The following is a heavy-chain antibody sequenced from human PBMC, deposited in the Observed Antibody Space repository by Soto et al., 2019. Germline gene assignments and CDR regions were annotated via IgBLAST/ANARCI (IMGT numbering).Heavy chain of an antibody. J-gene: IGHJ4*02. CDR3: AKDPKDFWSGYSFDY. CDR2: ISGSGGST. CDR1: GFTFSSYA. D-gene: IGHD3-3*01. V-gene: IGHV3-23*01. Sequence: HPGGSLRLSCAASGFTFSSYAMSWVRQAPGKGLEWVSAISGSGGSTYYADSVKGRFTISRDNSKNTLYLQMNSLRAEDTAVYYCAKDPKDFWSGYSFDYWGQGTLVTVSS.